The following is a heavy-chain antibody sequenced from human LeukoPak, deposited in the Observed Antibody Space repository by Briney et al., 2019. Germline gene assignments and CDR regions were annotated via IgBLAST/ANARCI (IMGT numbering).Heavy chain of an antibody. Sequence: GGSLRLSCAASGFTFNNYAMSWVRQAPGKGLEWVSYISSSSSTIYYADSVKGRFTISRDNAKNSLYLQMNSLRAEDTAVYYCARERYSYLRGLFDYWGQGTLVTVSS. CDR1: GFTFNNYA. CDR2: ISSSSSTI. V-gene: IGHV3-48*01. CDR3: ARERYSYLRGLFDY. J-gene: IGHJ4*02. D-gene: IGHD6-13*01.